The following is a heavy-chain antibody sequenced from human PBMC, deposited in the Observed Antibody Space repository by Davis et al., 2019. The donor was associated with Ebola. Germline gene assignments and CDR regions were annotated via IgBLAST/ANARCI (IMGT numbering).Heavy chain of an antibody. CDR2: ISGSGGST. D-gene: IGHD5-12*01. J-gene: IGHJ5*02. CDR1: GFTFSSYA. Sequence: GESLKISCAASGFTFSSYAMSWVRQAPGKGLEWVSAISGSGGSTYYADSVKGRFTISRDNAKNSLYLQMNSLRAEDTAVYYCARVKGIVATRSSHNWFDPWGQGTLVTVSS. V-gene: IGHV3-23*01. CDR3: ARVKGIVATRSSHNWFDP.